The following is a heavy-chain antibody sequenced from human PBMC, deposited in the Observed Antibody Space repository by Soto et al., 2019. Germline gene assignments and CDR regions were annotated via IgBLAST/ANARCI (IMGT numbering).Heavy chain of an antibody. Sequence: EVQLLESGGGLVQPGGSLRLSCATSGFTFSNYGMAWVRQAPGKDLEWISAISGTGVNTYYAESVKGRFTISRDNSKNTVYLQMNSLRAEDTAVFYCAKEGGHLQPFDYWGQGTLVTVSS. CDR2: ISGTGVNT. D-gene: IGHD2-15*01. V-gene: IGHV3-23*01. CDR1: GFTFSNYG. J-gene: IGHJ4*02. CDR3: AKEGGHLQPFDY.